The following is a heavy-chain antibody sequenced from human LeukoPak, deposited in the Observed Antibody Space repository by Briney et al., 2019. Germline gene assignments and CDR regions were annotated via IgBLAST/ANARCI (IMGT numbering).Heavy chain of an antibody. V-gene: IGHV3-30*02. D-gene: IGHD4-23*01. CDR1: GFTFSSYA. CDR2: IQYDGSNP. CDR3: AAAVVTHP. J-gene: IGHJ5*02. Sequence: GGSLRLSCAASGFTFSSYAMHWVRQAPGKGLEWVAFIQYDGSNPYYASSVKGRFTISRDNSKNTLYLQMNSLRVEDTAVFYCAAAVVTHPWGQGTLVTVSS.